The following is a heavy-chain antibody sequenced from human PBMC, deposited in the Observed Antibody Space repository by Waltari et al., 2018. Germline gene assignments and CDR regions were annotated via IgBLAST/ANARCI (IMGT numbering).Heavy chain of an antibody. Sequence: EVQLVESGGGLVQPGGSLRLSCEVSGFPFVTYWMHWVRQVPGKGLVWVERINSEGRTINYADPGKGRFTISRDNAKNTVYLQMNSLRVEDTAVYFCARVRLAHDDYFGFDVWGQGTTVTVSS. D-gene: IGHD1-1*01. V-gene: IGHV3-74*01. J-gene: IGHJ6*02. CDR3: ARVRLAHDDYFGFDV. CDR2: INSEGRTI. CDR1: GFPFVTYW.